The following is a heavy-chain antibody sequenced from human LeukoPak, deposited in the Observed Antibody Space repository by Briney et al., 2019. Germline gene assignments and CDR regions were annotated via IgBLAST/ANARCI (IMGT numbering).Heavy chain of an antibody. CDR3: SKGGIIDY. CDR1: GFTFSGSA. Sequence: GGSLRLSCAASGFTFSGSAMHWVRQASGKGLEWVGRIRSKANSYATAYAASVEGRFTISRDDSKNTAYLQMNSLKTEDTAVYYCSKGGIIDYWGQGTLVTVSS. D-gene: IGHD2-15*01. V-gene: IGHV3-73*01. CDR2: IRSKANSYAT. J-gene: IGHJ4*02.